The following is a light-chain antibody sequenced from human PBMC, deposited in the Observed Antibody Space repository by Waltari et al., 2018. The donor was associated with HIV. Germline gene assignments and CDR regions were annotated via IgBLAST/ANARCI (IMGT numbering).Light chain of an antibody. CDR3: CSCPRSGIRYV. CDR1: SSTVGSDDL. CDR2: EDT. J-gene: IGLJ1*01. V-gene: IGLV2-23*01. Sequence: QSALTQPASVSGSPGQSITISCTGTSSTVGSDDLVSWYQQHPGEAPKLIIYEDTTRTSGFSNRFSGSKSGNTASLTISGLQAEDEADYYCCSCPRSGIRYVFGTGTKVTVL.